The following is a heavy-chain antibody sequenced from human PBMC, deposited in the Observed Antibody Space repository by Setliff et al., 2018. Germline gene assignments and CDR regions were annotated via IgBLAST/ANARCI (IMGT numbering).Heavy chain of an antibody. Sequence: SETLSFTCTVSGDSISTGINYWSWIRQPAGKGLEWIGHIDRSGNTNFNPSLKSRVTISGDRSKNQFSLELSSVTAADTAVYYCARSLGSGSYYGSRPFHSDYWGQGIQVTVSS. CDR2: IDRSGNT. D-gene: IGHD3-10*01. CDR3: ARSLGSGSYYGSRPFHSDY. V-gene: IGHV4-61*09. J-gene: IGHJ4*02. CDR1: GDSISTGINY.